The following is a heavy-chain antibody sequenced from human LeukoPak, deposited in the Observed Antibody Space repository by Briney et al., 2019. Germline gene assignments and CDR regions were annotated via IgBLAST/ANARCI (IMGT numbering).Heavy chain of an antibody. CDR2: ISYDGSNK. Sequence: GGSLRLSCAASGFTFSSYAMHWVRQAPGKGLEWVAVISYDGSNKYYADPVKGRFTISRDNSKNTLYLQMNSLRAEDTAVYYCARGAASSSHEDYWGQGTLVTVSS. CDR3: ARGAASSSHEDY. J-gene: IGHJ4*02. CDR1: GFTFSSYA. D-gene: IGHD6-13*01. V-gene: IGHV3-30*01.